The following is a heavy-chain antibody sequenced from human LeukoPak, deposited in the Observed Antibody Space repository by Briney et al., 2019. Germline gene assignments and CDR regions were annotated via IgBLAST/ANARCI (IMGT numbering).Heavy chain of an antibody. CDR3: ATSIAAAGPNYYYYGMDV. CDR1: GYTLTELS. Sequence: ASVKVSCKVSGYTLTELSMHWVRQAPGKGLEWMGGFDPEDGETNYAQKFQGRVTMTEDTSTDTAYMELSSLRSEDTAVYYCATSIAAAGPNYYYYGMDVWGQGTTVTVSS. J-gene: IGHJ6*02. V-gene: IGHV1-24*01. CDR2: FDPEDGET. D-gene: IGHD6-13*01.